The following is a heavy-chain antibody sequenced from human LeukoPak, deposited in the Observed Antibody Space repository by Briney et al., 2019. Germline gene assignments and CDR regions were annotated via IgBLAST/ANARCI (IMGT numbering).Heavy chain of an antibody. CDR2: INQDGTTK. Sequence: GGSLRLSCAASGFGFSSYWMSWVRHNPGKGLEWVANINQDGTTKYYRDFAKGRFTISRDNAQNSLYLQINSLRAEDAAVYYCAELGITMIGGVWGKGTAVTISS. CDR3: AELGITMIGGV. CDR1: GFGFSSYW. V-gene: IGHV3-7*01. D-gene: IGHD3-10*02. J-gene: IGHJ6*04.